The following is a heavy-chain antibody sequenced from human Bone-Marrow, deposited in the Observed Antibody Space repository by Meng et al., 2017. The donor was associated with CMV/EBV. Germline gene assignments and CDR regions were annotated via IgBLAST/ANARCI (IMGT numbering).Heavy chain of an antibody. D-gene: IGHD2-21*01. V-gene: IGHV4-61*01. CDR1: GDSVSSTSHY. CDR3: ARDSGCGGDCTTAVYGMDV. J-gene: IGHJ6*02. CDR2: IYYSGST. Sequence: GSLRLSCTVSGDSVSSTSHYWTWIRQPPGKGLEWIGYIYYSGSTNYNPSLKSRVTISVDMSRNQFSLKLSSETAADTAVYYCARDSGCGGDCTTAVYGMDVWGQGTTVTVSS.